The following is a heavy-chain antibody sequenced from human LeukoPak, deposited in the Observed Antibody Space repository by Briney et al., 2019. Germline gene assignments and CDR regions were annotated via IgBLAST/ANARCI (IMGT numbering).Heavy chain of an antibody. CDR2: IYYSGST. V-gene: IGHV4-39*01. J-gene: IGHJ4*02. Sequence: PSETLSLTRTVSGXSISSSSYYWGWIRQPPGKGLEWIGSIYYSGSTYYNPSLKSRVTISVDTSKNQFSLKLSSVTAADTAVYYCARGPRITMIVVVDWGQGTLVTVSS. CDR3: ARGPRITMIVVVD. CDR1: GXSISSSSYY. D-gene: IGHD3-22*01.